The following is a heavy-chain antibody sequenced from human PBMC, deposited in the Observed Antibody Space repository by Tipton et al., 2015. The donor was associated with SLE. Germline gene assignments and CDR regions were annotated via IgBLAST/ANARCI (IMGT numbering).Heavy chain of an antibody. D-gene: IGHD6-6*01. CDR3: ARANPQLYSGSSGDYYNYFYMDV. Sequence: TLSLTCTVSGGSISSKYWSWIRQPPGKGLEWIGYLFYSGNSNYNPSLKGRVTISADTSKNHFSLKLSSVTAADTAVYFCARANPQLYSGSSGDYYNYFYMDVWGKGTTVTISS. V-gene: IGHV4-59*08. J-gene: IGHJ6*03. CDR1: GGSISSKY. CDR2: LFYSGNS.